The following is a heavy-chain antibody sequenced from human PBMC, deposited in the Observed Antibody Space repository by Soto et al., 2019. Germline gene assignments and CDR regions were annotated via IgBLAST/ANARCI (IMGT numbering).Heavy chain of an antibody. CDR3: ARDRVSGGYDFWSGYNPGPYYYYYGMDV. D-gene: IGHD3-3*01. V-gene: IGHV1-46*01. CDR1: GYTFTSYY. CDR2: INPSGGST. J-gene: IGHJ6*02. Sequence: VSVKVSCKASGYTFTSYYMHWVRHAPGQGLEWMGIINPSGGSTSYAQKFQGRVTMTRDTSTSTVYMELSSLRSEDTAVYYCARDRVSGGYDFWSGYNPGPYYYYYGMDVWGQGTTVTVSS.